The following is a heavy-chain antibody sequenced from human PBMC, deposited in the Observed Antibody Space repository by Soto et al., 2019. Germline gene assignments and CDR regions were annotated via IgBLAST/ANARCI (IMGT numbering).Heavy chain of an antibody. J-gene: IGHJ4*02. CDR1: GGSISSGGYS. V-gene: IGHV4-30-2*01. CDR3: ARDPLAAFGELSGYFDY. Sequence: QLQLQESGSGLVKPSQTLSLTCAVSGGSISSGGYSWSWIRQPPGKGLEWIGYIYHSGSTYYNPYLKSRVTISVDRSKNQFSLKLSSVTAADTAVYYCARDPLAAFGELSGYFDYWGQGTLVTVSS. D-gene: IGHD3-10*01. CDR2: IYHSGST.